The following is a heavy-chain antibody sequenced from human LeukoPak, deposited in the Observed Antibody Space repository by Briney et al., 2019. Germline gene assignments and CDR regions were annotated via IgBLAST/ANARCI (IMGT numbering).Heavy chain of an antibody. V-gene: IGHV3-9*01. D-gene: IGHD3-9*01. J-gene: IGHJ4*02. CDR1: GFTFDDYA. CDR2: ISWNSGSI. CDR3: ARDRDPLTILYDY. Sequence: PGGSLRLSCAASGFTFDDYAMHWVRQAPGKGLEWVSGISWNSGSIGYADSVKGRFTISRDNAKNSLYLQMNSLRAEDTAVYYCARDRDPLTILYDYWGQGTLVTVSS.